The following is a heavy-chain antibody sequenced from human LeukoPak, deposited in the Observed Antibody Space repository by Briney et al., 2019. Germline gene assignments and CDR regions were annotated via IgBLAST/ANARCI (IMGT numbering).Heavy chain of an antibody. CDR2: INPSGGST. J-gene: IGHJ4*02. V-gene: IGHV1-46*01. D-gene: IGHD3-16*02. CDR1: GYTFTSYY. CDR3: ARGYYDYVWGSYRYTSYFDY. Sequence: GASVKVSCKASGYTFTSYYMHWVRQAPGQGLEWMGIINPSGGSTSYAQKFQGRVTMTRDTSTGTVYMELSSLRSEDTAVYYCARGYYDYVWGSYRYTSYFDYWGQGTLVTVSS.